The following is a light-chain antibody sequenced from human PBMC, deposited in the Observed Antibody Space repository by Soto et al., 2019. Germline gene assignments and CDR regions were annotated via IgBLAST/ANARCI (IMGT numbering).Light chain of an antibody. Sequence: QSVLTQPPSASETPGQRVTISCSGSSSNIGSNYVYWYQQLPGTAPKLLIYRNNQRPSGVPDRFSGSKSGTSASLAISGLRSEDEADYYCAAWDDSLSGLNWVFGGGTKVTVL. CDR2: RNN. J-gene: IGLJ3*02. CDR3: AAWDDSLSGLNWV. V-gene: IGLV1-47*01. CDR1: SSNIGSNY.